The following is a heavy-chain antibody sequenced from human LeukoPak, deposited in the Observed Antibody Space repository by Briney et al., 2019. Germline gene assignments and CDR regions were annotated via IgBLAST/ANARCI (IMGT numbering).Heavy chain of an antibody. Sequence: SGPTLVKPTQTLTLTCTFSGFSLSTSRVGVGWIRQPPGKALEWLALIYWNDDKRYSPSLKSRLTITKDTSKNQVVLTMTNMDPVDTATYYCAHRRISSGYQNPDFDYWGQGTLVTVSS. CDR3: AHRRISSGYQNPDFDY. D-gene: IGHD6-19*01. CDR1: GFSLSTSRVG. J-gene: IGHJ4*02. V-gene: IGHV2-5*01. CDR2: IYWNDDK.